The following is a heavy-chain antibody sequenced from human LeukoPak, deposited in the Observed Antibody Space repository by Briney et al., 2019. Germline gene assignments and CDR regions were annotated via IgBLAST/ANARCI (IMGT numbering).Heavy chain of an antibody. D-gene: IGHD3-22*01. CDR1: GFTFSSYW. CDR2: INSDGSST. J-gene: IGHJ4*02. Sequence: GGSLRLSCAASGFTFSSYWMRWVRQAPGKGLVWVSRINSDGSSTTYADSVKGRFTISRENAKNTLYLQMNSLRAEDTVVYYCARVAAWDSSGYLFDYWGQGTLVAVSS. V-gene: IGHV3-74*01. CDR3: ARVAAWDSSGYLFDY.